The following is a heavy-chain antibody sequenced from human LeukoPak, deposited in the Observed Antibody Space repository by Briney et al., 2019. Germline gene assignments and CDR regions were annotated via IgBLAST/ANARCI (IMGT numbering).Heavy chain of an antibody. CDR1: GYTFTSYY. CDR3: ARDWAAAGNRRLSFDY. D-gene: IGHD6-13*01. V-gene: IGHV1-46*01. Sequence: GASVKVSFKASGYTFTSYYMHWVRQAPGQGLEWMGIINPSGGSTSYAQKFQGRVTMTRDTSTSTVYMELSSLRSEDTAVYYCARDWAAAGNRRLSFDYWGQGTLVTVSS. CDR2: INPSGGST. J-gene: IGHJ4*02.